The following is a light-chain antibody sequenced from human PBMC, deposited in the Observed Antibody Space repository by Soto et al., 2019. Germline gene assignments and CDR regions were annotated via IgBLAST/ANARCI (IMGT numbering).Light chain of an antibody. Sequence: VLTQPRATLSLSPGERATLSCRASQSVSSTSLAWYQQKPGQAPRLLIYGASSRATGVPDRFSGSGSGTDFTLSISRLEPEDFAVYSCQQYSTSPWTFGQGTNVDI. CDR1: QSVSSTS. V-gene: IGKV3-20*01. CDR3: QQYSTSPWT. CDR2: GAS. J-gene: IGKJ1*01.